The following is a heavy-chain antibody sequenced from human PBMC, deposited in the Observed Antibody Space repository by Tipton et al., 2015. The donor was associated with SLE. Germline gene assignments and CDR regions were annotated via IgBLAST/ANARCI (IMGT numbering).Heavy chain of an antibody. CDR3: ARRLRGRYFDL. J-gene: IGHJ2*01. CDR1: GGSFSGYH. D-gene: IGHD3-10*01. V-gene: IGHV4-34*01. Sequence: TLSLTCAVYGGSFSGYHWSWIRQPPGKGLEWIGEINHSGSTNYNPSLKSRVTISVDTSKNQFSLKLSSVTAADTAVYYCARRLRGRYFDLWGRGTLVTVSS. CDR2: INHSGST.